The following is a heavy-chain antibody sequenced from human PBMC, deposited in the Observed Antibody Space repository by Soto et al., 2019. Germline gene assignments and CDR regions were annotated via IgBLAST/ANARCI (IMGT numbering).Heavy chain of an antibody. CDR3: WRDDKTALPPLDS. Sequence: VHLVQSGAEVKSPGSAVKVSCKVSGAGDTFSNYGLNWMRQAPGQGLEWMGGTIPAFGTANYAQKFQGRVTITADTSTTTAYMELSSLRSDDTAVYYCWRDDKTALPPLDSWGQGTLVSVSS. J-gene: IGHJ4*02. V-gene: IGHV1-69*06. CDR2: TIPAFGTA. CDR1: GAGDTFSNYG.